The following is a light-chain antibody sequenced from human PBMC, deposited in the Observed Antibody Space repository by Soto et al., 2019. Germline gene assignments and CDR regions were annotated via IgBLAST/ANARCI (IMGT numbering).Light chain of an antibody. Sequence: DIVMTQSPDSLAVSLGERATINCKSSQSVLYSSDNKNYLAWYQQKPGLSPKLLFYSASTRESGVPARFSGRGSGTDFSLTISSPQAEDVAVYFCQQYYNTPLTFGGGTKVEIK. J-gene: IGKJ4*01. CDR3: QQYYNTPLT. V-gene: IGKV4-1*01. CDR1: QSVLYSSDNKNY. CDR2: SAS.